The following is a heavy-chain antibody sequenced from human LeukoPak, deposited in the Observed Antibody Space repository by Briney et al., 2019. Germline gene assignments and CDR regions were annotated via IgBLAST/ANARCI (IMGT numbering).Heavy chain of an antibody. CDR1: GFIFSTYE. J-gene: IGHJ4*02. Sequence: GGSLRLSCAASGFIFSTYEMNWVRQAPGKGLEWVSYISSGDITIYYADSVKGRFTISRDNAKNSLYLQMNSLRVKYTAVYYCARDGSTRPGNPFFDYWGQGTLVTVSS. D-gene: IGHD5/OR15-5a*01. CDR2: ISSGDITI. V-gene: IGHV3-48*03. CDR3: ARDGSTRPGNPFFDY.